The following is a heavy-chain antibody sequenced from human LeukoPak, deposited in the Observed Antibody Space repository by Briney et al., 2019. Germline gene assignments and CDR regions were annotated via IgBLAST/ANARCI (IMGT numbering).Heavy chain of an antibody. CDR1: GITFSTYA. Sequence: GGSLRLSCAASGITFSTYAMTWVRQAPGKGLEWVSSIRGSGGGTDYADSVKGRFTISRDNAKNSLYLDMDNLRAEDTAVYYCVRGDSRDYWGQGTLVTVSS. D-gene: IGHD6-13*01. CDR2: IRGSGGGT. J-gene: IGHJ4*02. CDR3: VRGDSRDY. V-gene: IGHV3-23*01.